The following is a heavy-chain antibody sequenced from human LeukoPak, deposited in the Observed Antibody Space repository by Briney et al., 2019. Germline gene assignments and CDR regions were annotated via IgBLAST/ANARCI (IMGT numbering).Heavy chain of an antibody. Sequence: SETLSLTCAVYGGSFSGYHWSWIRQPPGKGLEWIGEINHSGSTNYNPSLKSRVTISVDTSKNQFSLKLSSVTAADTAVYYCARGALGYFDWLTPKSRFDYWGQGTLVTVSS. CDR3: ARGALGYFDWLTPKSRFDY. V-gene: IGHV4-34*01. CDR1: GGSFSGYH. J-gene: IGHJ4*02. D-gene: IGHD3-9*01. CDR2: INHSGST.